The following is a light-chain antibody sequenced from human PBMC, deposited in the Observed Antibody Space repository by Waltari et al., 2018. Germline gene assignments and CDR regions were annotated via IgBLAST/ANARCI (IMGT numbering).Light chain of an antibody. J-gene: IGKJ1*01. CDR2: GAS. V-gene: IGKV3-15*01. CDR3: QQYNNWPRT. CDR1: QSLNIN. Sequence: EIVMTQSPATLSVSPGERATLSCRASQSLNINLAWYQQRPGQPPRLLIYGASTRATGIPARFSVSGSGTDFTLTISSLQSEDFVLYYCQQYNNWPRTFGQGTKVEIK.